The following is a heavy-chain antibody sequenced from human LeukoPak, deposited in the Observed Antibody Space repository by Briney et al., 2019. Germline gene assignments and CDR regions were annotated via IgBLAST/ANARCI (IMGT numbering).Heavy chain of an antibody. CDR3: AREWGRW. CDR2: ITNSGTTI. J-gene: IGHJ3*01. D-gene: IGHD3-16*01. Sequence: NPGGSLRLSCAASGFIFNDYYMTWFRQAPGKGPEWVSYITNSGTTIHRDSAKGRFTISRDNAKNSLYLQMNSLRVEDTALYYCAREWGRWGGQGTMVIVSS. CDR1: GFIFNDYY. V-gene: IGHV3-11*04.